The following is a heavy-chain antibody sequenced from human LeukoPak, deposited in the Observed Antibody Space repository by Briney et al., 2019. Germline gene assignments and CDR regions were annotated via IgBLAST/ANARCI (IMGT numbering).Heavy chain of an antibody. CDR2: ISRFGIT. J-gene: IGHJ4*02. V-gene: IGHV4-34*01. CDR3: ARELLGAPTPGAY. D-gene: IGHD1-26*01. Sequence: PSETLSLTCSVSIESTSGNYWSWVRQAPGKGLEWIGEISRFGITNYHPSLKSRVTMSLDRSKSQFSLELTSVTAADSGVYYCARELLGAPTPGAYWGQGTLVTVSS. CDR1: IESTSGNY.